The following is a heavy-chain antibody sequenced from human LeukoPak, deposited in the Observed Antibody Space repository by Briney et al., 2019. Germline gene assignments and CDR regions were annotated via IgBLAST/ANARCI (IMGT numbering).Heavy chain of an antibody. Sequence: GGSLRLSCAASGFTFSSRAMSWVRQAPGKGLEWVSAISGSGGSTYYADSVKGRFTISRDNSKNTLYLQMNSLRAEDTAVYYCAKAIPFRAGYDSSGYYHEFYFDYWGQGTLVTVSS. D-gene: IGHD3-22*01. V-gene: IGHV3-23*01. J-gene: IGHJ4*02. CDR1: GFTFSSRA. CDR2: ISGSGGST. CDR3: AKAIPFRAGYDSSGYYHEFYFDY.